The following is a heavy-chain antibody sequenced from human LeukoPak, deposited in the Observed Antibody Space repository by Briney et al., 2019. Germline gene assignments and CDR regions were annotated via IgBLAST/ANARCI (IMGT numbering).Heavy chain of an antibody. D-gene: IGHD2-15*01. J-gene: IGHJ6*02. CDR3: ARDRRCSGGSCYSEHYYYGMDV. Sequence: AVKVSCKASGGTFSSYTISWVRQAPGQGLEWMGRIIPILGIANYAQKFQGRVTITADKSTSTAYMELSSLRSEDTAVYYCARDRRCSGGSCYSEHYYYGMDVWGQGTTVTVSS. CDR1: GGTFSSYT. CDR2: IIPILGIA. V-gene: IGHV1-69*04.